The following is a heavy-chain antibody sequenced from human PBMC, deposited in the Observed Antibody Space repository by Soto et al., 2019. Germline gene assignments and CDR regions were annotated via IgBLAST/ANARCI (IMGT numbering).Heavy chain of an antibody. CDR3: ARSIVVVTALDY. Sequence: ASVKVSCQASGYTFTSYAMHWVRQAPGQRLEWMGWINAGNGNTKYSQKFQGRVTITRDTSASTAYMELSSLRSEDTAVYYCARSIVVVTALDYWGQGTLVTVSS. J-gene: IGHJ4*02. CDR1: GYTFTSYA. V-gene: IGHV1-3*01. D-gene: IGHD2-21*02. CDR2: INAGNGNT.